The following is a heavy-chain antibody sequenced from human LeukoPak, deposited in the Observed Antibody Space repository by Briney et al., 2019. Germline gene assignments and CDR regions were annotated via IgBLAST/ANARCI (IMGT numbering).Heavy chain of an antibody. CDR2: IYYSGST. V-gene: IGHV4-30-4*08. Sequence: PSQTLSLTCTVPGGSISSGDYYWSWIRQPPGKGLEWLGYIYYSGSTYYNPSLKSRVTISVDTSKNQFSLKLSSVTAADTAVYYCARLLQGGWFDPWGQGTLVTVSS. CDR1: GGSISSGDYY. CDR3: ARLLQGGWFDP. D-gene: IGHD2-15*01. J-gene: IGHJ5*02.